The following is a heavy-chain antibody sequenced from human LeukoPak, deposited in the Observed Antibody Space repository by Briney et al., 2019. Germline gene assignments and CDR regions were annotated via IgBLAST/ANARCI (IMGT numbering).Heavy chain of an antibody. V-gene: IGHV3-30*02. CDR3: AKEGDEFRGYLDV. Sequence: GXXLRLSCAASGFTFSSLGMQWVRQAQGKGLEWVPFIHTDVTQGQYRYSVKGPFTISKDNSQNTLYLQMNNLRDDDTGVYYCAKEGDEFRGYLDVWGKGTTVTVSS. CDR1: GFTFSSLG. CDR2: IHTDVTQG. J-gene: IGHJ6*03. D-gene: IGHD2-21*02.